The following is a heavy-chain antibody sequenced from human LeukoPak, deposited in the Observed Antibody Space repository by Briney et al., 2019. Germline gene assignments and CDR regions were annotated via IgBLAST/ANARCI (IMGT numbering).Heavy chain of an antibody. V-gene: IGHV5-10-1*01. CDR3: ASTGYYGSGSYYRNDY. Sequence: GESLRISCKGSGYSFTSYWISWLRQMPGKGLEWMGRIDPSDSYTNYSPSFQGHVTISADKSISTAYLQWSSLKASDTAMYYCASTGYYGSGSYYRNDYWGQGTLVTVSS. D-gene: IGHD3-10*01. J-gene: IGHJ4*02. CDR2: IDPSDSYT. CDR1: GYSFTSYW.